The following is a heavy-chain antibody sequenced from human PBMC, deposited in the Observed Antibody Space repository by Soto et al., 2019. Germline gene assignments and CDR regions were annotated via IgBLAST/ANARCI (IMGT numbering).Heavy chain of an antibody. V-gene: IGHV3-30*18. CDR1: GFTLRTSG. CDR2: ISHDGSNQ. D-gene: IGHD6-25*01. Sequence: HPGGSLRLSCVASGFTLRTSGMHWVRQAPSKGLEWVAAISHDGSNQFYAESVKGRFTISRDNSKNTLYLQMNSLRADDSAVYFCAKDSSAAFDYWGQGTVVTVSS. J-gene: IGHJ4*02. CDR3: AKDSSAAFDY.